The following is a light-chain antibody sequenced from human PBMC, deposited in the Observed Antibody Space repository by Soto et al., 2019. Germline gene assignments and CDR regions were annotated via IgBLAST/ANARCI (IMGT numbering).Light chain of an antibody. V-gene: IGKV1-39*01. J-gene: IGKJ1*01. Sequence: DIQMTQSPSSLSASVGDRVTITCRASQSITNYLNWYQQKPGKAPKLLIYAASSLQSGVPARFSGSESGTDFTLSISSLQPEDFATYYCQQSYSTPWTFGQGTNVEIK. CDR2: AAS. CDR1: QSITNY. CDR3: QQSYSTPWT.